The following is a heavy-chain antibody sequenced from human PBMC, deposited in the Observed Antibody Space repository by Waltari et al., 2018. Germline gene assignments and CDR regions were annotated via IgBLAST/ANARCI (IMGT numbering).Heavy chain of an antibody. V-gene: IGHV3-23*04. CDR2: ITGAGGGT. CDR1: GFVFSSYA. CDR3: VTDLPHSRNYDLPPH. D-gene: IGHD1-7*01. Sequence: QLVESGGGLVQPGGSLRLSCAASGFVFSSYAITWVRQAPGKGLECVATITGAGGGTYYADSVKGRFTISRDNSKNTLYLQLNSLRADDTAMYYCVTDLPHSRNYDLPPHWGQGTLVTVSS. J-gene: IGHJ4*02.